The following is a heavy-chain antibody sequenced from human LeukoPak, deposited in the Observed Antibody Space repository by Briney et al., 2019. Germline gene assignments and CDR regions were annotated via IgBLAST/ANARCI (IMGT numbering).Heavy chain of an antibody. V-gene: IGHV3-11*04. J-gene: IGHJ4*02. CDR3: ARGISKNDY. CDR2: ISDSGSTI. Sequence: GGSLRLSCAASGFTFSDYYVSWIRQAPGKGLEWVSYISDSGSTIKYADSVKGRFAISRDNAKNSVYLQMSSLRAEGTAVYYCARGISKNDYWGQGTLVTVSS. CDR1: GFTFSDYY.